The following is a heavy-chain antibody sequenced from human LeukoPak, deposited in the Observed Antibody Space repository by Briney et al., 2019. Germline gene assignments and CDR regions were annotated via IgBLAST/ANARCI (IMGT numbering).Heavy chain of an antibody. V-gene: IGHV3-30-3*01. CDR1: GFTFSNYA. CDR2: ISDDGNNK. Sequence: GGSLRLSCAASGFTFSNYAMHWVRQAPGKGLEWVAVISDDGNNKHYADSVKGQFTISRDNSKNTLYLQMNSLRTEDTAVYYCARDWGESGFGELLSDYWGQGTLVTVSS. J-gene: IGHJ4*02. D-gene: IGHD3-10*01. CDR3: ARDWGESGFGELLSDY.